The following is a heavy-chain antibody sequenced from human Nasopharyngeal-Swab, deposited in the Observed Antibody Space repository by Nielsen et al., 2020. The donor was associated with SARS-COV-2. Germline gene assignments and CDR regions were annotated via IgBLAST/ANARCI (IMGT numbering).Heavy chain of an antibody. CDR2: ISSSSSYI. V-gene: IGHV3-21*01. CDR3: ARVSFDSSGYYSTGPQKY. J-gene: IGHJ4*02. Sequence: LSLTCAASGFTFSSYSMNWVRQAPGKGLEWVSSISSSSSYIYYADSVKGRFTISRDNAKNSLYLQMNSLRAEDTAVYYCARVSFDSSGYYSTGPQKYWGQGTLVTVSS. CDR1: GFTFSSYS. D-gene: IGHD3-22*01.